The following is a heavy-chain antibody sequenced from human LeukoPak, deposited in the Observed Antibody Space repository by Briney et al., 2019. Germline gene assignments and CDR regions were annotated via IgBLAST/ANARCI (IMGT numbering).Heavy chain of an antibody. CDR2: ISSRGTYI. Sequence: GGSLRLSCAASGFTLSSYSMTWVRQAPGKGLEWVSSISSRGTYIYYADSMKGRFTISRDNAKNSLYLQMNSLRAEDTAVYYCARADSSGYDYVDYWGQGTLVIVSS. D-gene: IGHD3-22*01. J-gene: IGHJ4*02. V-gene: IGHV3-21*01. CDR1: GFTLSSYS. CDR3: ARADSSGYDYVDY.